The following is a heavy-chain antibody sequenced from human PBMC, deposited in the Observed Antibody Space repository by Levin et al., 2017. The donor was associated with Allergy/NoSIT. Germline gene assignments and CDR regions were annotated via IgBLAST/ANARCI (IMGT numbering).Heavy chain of an antibody. CDR3: ARHVVGATSWFDT. V-gene: IGHV4-34*01. D-gene: IGHD1-26*01. Sequence: SETLSLTCAVDGGSFNAYYWSWIRQPPGKGLEWIGEISHSGNTKFNLSLKSRVTISVDTSKNQFSLKLTSVTAADTAVYHCARHVVGATSWFDTWGQGTLVTVSS. CDR1: GGSFNAYY. J-gene: IGHJ5*02. CDR2: ISHSGNT.